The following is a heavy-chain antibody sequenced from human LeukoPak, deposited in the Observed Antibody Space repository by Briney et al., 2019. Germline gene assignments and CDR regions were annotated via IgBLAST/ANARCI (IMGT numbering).Heavy chain of an antibody. CDR1: GGSISSGDYY. Sequence: PSQTPSLTCTVSGGSISSGDYYWSWIRQPPGKGLEWIGYIYYTVSTFYNPSLKSRVAISVDTSKNLFSLKLTSVTAADTAVYYCARNDCSSTSCQFGDAFDIWGQGAMVTVSS. CDR3: ARNDCSSTSCQFGDAFDI. J-gene: IGHJ3*02. D-gene: IGHD2-2*01. V-gene: IGHV4-30-4*08. CDR2: IYYTVST.